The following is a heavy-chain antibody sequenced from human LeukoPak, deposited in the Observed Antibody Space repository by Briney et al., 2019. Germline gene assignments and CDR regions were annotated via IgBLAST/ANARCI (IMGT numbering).Heavy chain of an antibody. V-gene: IGHV3-48*04. Sequence: GGSLRLSCAASGFTFSAYDMNWVRQAPGKGLKWLSYISSSSTTKYHADSVKGRFTISRDNTKNSLYLQMNSLRAEDTGVYYCARPPGRAFGIWGQGTMVTVSS. CDR3: ARPPGRAFGI. CDR2: ISSSSTTK. D-gene: IGHD2-15*01. CDR1: GFTFSAYD. J-gene: IGHJ3*02.